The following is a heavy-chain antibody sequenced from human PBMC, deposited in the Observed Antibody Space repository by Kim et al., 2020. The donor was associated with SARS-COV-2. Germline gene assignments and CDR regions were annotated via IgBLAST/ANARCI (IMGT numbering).Heavy chain of an antibody. CDR2: INGGGNT. V-gene: IGHV3-23*01. CDR1: GFTFSNYV. Sequence: GGSLRLSCTASGFTFSNYVMTWVRQTPGKGLECVSGINGGGNTYYADSVRGRFTISRDNAKNTLYLQMNSLRAEDTAVYYCAKYCNAGSCYYYYGMDVWGQGTTVTVS. CDR3: AKYCNAGSCYYYYGMDV. J-gene: IGHJ6*01. D-gene: IGHD2-15*01.